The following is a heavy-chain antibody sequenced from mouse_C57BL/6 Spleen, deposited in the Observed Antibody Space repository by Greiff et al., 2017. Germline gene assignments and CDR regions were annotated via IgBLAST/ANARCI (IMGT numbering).Heavy chain of an antibody. Sequence: QVQLQQSGPELVKPGASVKISCKASGYAFSSSWMNWVKQRPGKGLEWIGRIYPGDGDTNYNGKFTGKATLTADKSSSTAYMQLSSLTSEDSAVYFCARSPLWYFDVWGTGTTVTVSS. CDR2: IYPGDGDT. V-gene: IGHV1-82*01. CDR1: GYAFSSSW. CDR3: ARSPLWYFDV. J-gene: IGHJ1*03.